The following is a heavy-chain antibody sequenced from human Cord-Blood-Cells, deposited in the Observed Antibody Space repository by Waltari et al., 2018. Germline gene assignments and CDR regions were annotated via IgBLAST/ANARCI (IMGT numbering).Heavy chain of an antibody. CDR2: IYPGGSYT. CDR3: ARRGLLAARPGNWFDP. V-gene: IGHV5-51*01. CDR1: GYSFTSYW. Sequence: EVQLVQSGAEVKKPGVSLKISCKGSGYSFTSYWIGWVRPMPGKGREGMGIIYPGGSYTRYSPSFQGQVTISADKSISTAYLQWSSLKASDTAMYYCARRGLLAARPGNWFDPWGQGTLVTVSS. D-gene: IGHD6-6*01. J-gene: IGHJ5*02.